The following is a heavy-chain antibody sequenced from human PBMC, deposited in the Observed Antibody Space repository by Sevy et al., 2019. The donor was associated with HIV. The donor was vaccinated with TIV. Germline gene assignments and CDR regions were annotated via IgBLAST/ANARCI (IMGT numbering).Heavy chain of an antibody. CDR2: IYTSGST. D-gene: IGHD6-19*01. CDR3: AGRIAVAAFDY. CDR1: GGSFSSSSYY. V-gene: IGHV4-61*02. J-gene: IGHJ4*02. Sequence: SETLSLTCTVSGGSFSSSSYYWNWIRQPAGRGLGRIGRIYTSGSTNYNPSLKSRVTMSVDTSKSQFSLKLSSVTAADTAVYYCAGRIAVAAFDYWGQGNLVTVSS.